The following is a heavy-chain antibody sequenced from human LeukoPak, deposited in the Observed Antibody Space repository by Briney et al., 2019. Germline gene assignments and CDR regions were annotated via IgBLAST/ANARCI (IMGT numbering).Heavy chain of an antibody. CDR3: RGAARWRALDI. CDR1: GGSISSSSYY. CDR2: IYYSGST. J-gene: IGHJ3*02. D-gene: IGHD6-6*01. Sequence: SETLSLTCTVSGGSISSSSYYWGWIRQPPGKGLEWIGSIYYSGSTYYNPSLKSRVTISVDTSKNQFSLKLSSVTAADTAVYYCRGAARWRALDIWGQGTMVAVSS. V-gene: IGHV4-39*07.